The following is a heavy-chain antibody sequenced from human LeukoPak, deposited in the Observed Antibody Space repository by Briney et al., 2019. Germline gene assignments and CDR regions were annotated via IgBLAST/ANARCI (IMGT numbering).Heavy chain of an antibody. CDR3: AKVRYSSSYYYGMDV. D-gene: IGHD6-13*01. J-gene: IGHJ6*02. V-gene: IGHV3-30*18. CDR1: GFTFSSYW. CDR2: ISYDGSNK. Sequence: PGGSLRLSCAASGFTFSSYWMHWVRQAPGKGLEWVAVISYDGSNKYNADSVKGRFTISRDNSKNTVYLQMNSLRAEDTAVYYCAKVRYSSSYYYGMDVWGQGTTVTVSS.